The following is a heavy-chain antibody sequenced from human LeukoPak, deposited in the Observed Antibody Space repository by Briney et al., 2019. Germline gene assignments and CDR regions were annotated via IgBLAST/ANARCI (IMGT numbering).Heavy chain of an antibody. CDR2: IYYGGTT. D-gene: IGHD3-22*01. CDR1: GASISSSDYY. CDR3: ARLQYYYDRGGYTFDY. J-gene: IGHJ4*02. V-gene: IGHV4-39*01. Sequence: SETLSLTCIVSGASISSSDYYWGWIRQPPGRGLEWIGAIYYGGTTSYNATLKSRLSISVDTSKNQFSLRLSSLTAADTAVYYCARLQYYYDRGGYTFDYWGQGTLVTVSS.